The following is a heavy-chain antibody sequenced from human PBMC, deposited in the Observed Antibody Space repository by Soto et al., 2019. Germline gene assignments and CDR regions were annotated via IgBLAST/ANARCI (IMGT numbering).Heavy chain of an antibody. J-gene: IGHJ5*02. CDR3: ARDLIAAHPGWFDP. D-gene: IGHD6-6*01. CDR2: ISVYNGNT. CDR1: GYTFATYG. V-gene: IGHV1-18*01. Sequence: QVQLVQSGAEVKKPGASVKVSCKPSGYTFATYGISWVRQAPGQGLEWMGWISVYNGNTKYAQKLQGRVTMTTDTATSTAYMELRNLRSDDTAVYFCARDLIAAHPGWFDPWGQGTLVTVSS.